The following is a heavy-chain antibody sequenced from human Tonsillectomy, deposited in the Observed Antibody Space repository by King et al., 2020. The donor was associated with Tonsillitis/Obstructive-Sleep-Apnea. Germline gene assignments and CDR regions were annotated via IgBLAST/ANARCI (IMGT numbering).Heavy chain of an antibody. D-gene: IGHD3-22*01. CDR3: ARKADGSGYYNDAPPFDY. V-gene: IGHV4-31*03. Sequence: VQLQESGPGLVKPSQTLSLTCTVSGGSINSGEYYWSWIRQQPGKGLEWIGYIFYSGSTYYNPSLRSRITISVDTSRNQFSLRLRSVSAADTAVYYCARKADGSGYYNDAPPFDYWGQGTLVTVSS. CDR2: IFYSGST. J-gene: IGHJ4*02. CDR1: GGSINSGEYY.